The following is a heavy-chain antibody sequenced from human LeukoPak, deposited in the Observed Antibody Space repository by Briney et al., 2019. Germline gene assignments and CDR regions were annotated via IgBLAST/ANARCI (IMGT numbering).Heavy chain of an antibody. D-gene: IGHD3-22*01. CDR3: ARAQLFTMSDAFDI. V-gene: IGHV3-48*03. CDR2: ISSSGSTI. Sequence: GGSLRLSCAASGFTFSSYEMNWVRQAPGKGLEWVSYISSSGSTIYYADSVKGRFTISRDNAKNSLYLQMNSLRAEDTAVYYCARAQLFTMSDAFDIWGQGTMVTVSS. J-gene: IGHJ3*02. CDR1: GFTFSSYE.